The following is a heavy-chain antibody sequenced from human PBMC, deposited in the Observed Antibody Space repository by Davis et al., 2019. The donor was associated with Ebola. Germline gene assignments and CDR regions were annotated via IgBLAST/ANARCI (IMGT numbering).Heavy chain of an antibody. CDR2: IYNSGTT. J-gene: IGHJ4*02. D-gene: IGHD4-23*01. Sequence: SETLSLTCTVSGGSISNYYWSWIRQPPGKGLEWIGYIYNSGTTNYNPSLKSRVTISVDTSKNQFSLKLSSVTAADTAVYYCARDEAGGGLDYWGQGTLVTVSS. CDR3: ARDEAGGGLDY. CDR1: GGSISNYY. V-gene: IGHV4-59*01.